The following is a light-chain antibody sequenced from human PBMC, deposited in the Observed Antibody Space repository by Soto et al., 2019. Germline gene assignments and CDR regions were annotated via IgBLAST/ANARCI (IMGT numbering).Light chain of an antibody. Sequence: QSALTQPASVSGSPGQSITISCTGTSSDVGGNHYVSWYQQHPGKAPKLMIYDVSNRPSGVSNRFSGSKSGNTASLTISGLQAEDEADYYCSSYTSSSTWVFGGGTKLTVL. V-gene: IGLV2-14*01. CDR1: SSDVGGNHY. CDR3: SSYTSSSTWV. CDR2: DVS. J-gene: IGLJ3*02.